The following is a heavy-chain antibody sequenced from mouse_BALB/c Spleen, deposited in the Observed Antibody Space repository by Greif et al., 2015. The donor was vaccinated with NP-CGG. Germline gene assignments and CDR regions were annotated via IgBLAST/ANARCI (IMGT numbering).Heavy chain of an antibody. V-gene: IGHV1-80*01. CDR2: IYPGDGDT. Sequence: QVQLQQSGAELVRPGSSVKISCKASGYAFSSYWMNWVKQRPGQGLEWIGQIYPGDGDTNYNGKFKGKATLTADKSSSTAYLQLSSLTSEDSAVYFCARRGNLDAMDYWGQGTSVTVSS. CDR1: GYAFSSYW. CDR3: ARRGNLDAMDY. J-gene: IGHJ4*01. D-gene: IGHD2-1*01.